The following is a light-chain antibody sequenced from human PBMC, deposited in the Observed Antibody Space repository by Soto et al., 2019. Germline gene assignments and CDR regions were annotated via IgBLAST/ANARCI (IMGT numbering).Light chain of an antibody. J-gene: IGKJ1*01. Sequence: DIQMTQSPSTLSASVGDRVTITCRASQSISSWLAWYQQKPGKAPKLLIYKASCLESGVPSRFSGSGSGTEFPLTISSRQPDDFATYYCQQYNSYPTFGQGTKVEIK. CDR1: QSISSW. V-gene: IGKV1-5*03. CDR2: KAS. CDR3: QQYNSYPT.